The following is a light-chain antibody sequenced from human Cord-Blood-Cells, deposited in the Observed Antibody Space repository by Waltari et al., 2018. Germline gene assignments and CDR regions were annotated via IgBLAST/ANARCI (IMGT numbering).Light chain of an antibody. CDR3: QQRSNWPPLT. CDR2: DAS. V-gene: IGKV3-11*01. Sequence: EIVLTQSPATPALSPGERATHSCRASQCVSSYLAWYQQKPGQAPRLLIYDASNRATGIPARFSGSGSGTDFTLTISSLEPEDFAVYYCQQRSNWPPLTFGGGTKVEIK. J-gene: IGKJ4*01. CDR1: QCVSSY.